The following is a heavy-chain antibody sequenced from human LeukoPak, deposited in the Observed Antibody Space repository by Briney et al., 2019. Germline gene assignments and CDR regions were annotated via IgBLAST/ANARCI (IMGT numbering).Heavy chain of an antibody. CDR2: FDPEDGET. CDR1: GYTLTELS. D-gene: IGHD5-12*01. V-gene: IGHV1-24*01. CDR3: ATGRSRYGYGDY. Sequence: ASVKVSCKVSGYTLTELSMHWVRQAPGKGLEWMGGFDPEDGETIYAQKFQGRVTMTEDISTDTAYMELSSLRSEDTAVYYCATGRSRYGYGDYWGQGTLVTVSS. J-gene: IGHJ4*02.